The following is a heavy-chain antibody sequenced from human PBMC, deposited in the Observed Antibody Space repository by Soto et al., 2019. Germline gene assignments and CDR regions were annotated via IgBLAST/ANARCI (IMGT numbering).Heavy chain of an antibody. CDR2: IYYSGYT. CDR1: GDYVSSASYS. CDR3: ARARDSSGFYFDY. Sequence: PSETLSLTCSVSGDYVSSASYSWTWIRQPPGKGLEWIGYIYYSGYTSYSPSLKSRVTISLDKSKNHFSLKLSSVIAADTAVYYCARARDSSGFYFDYWGQGSLVTVSS. D-gene: IGHD3-22*01. J-gene: IGHJ4*02. V-gene: IGHV4-61*03.